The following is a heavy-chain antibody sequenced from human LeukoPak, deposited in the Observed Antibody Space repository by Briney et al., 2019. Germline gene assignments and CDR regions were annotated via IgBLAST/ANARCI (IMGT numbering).Heavy chain of an antibody. CDR1: GGSISSYY. Sequence: KPSETLSLTCTVSGGSISSYYWSWIRQPPGKGLEWIGYIYYSGSTNYNPSLKSRVTISVDTSKNQFSLKLSSVTAADTAVYHCARGRLGIEPFDFDYWGQGTLVTVSS. D-gene: IGHD7-27*01. CDR3: ARGRLGIEPFDFDY. V-gene: IGHV4-59*01. CDR2: IYYSGST. J-gene: IGHJ4*02.